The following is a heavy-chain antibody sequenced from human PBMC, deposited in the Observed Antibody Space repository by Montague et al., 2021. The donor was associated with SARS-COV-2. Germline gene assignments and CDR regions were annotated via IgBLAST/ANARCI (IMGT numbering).Heavy chain of an antibody. CDR2: IYYSGST. D-gene: IGHD4-17*01. CDR3: AADYGERDWLDP. Sequence: SETLSLTCTVSGGSISSSSYYWGWIRQPPGKGLEWIGSIYYSGSTYYSPSLKSRVTISVDTSKNQFSLKLGSVTAADTAVYYCAADYGERDWLDPGGQGTLVTVSS. J-gene: IGHJ5*02. V-gene: IGHV4-39*01. CDR1: GGSISSSSYY.